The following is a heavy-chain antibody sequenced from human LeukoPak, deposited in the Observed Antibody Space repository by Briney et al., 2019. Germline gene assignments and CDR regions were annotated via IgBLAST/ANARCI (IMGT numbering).Heavy chain of an antibody. J-gene: IGHJ4*02. CDR3: AKGSDY. CDR2: INWNSDTI. V-gene: IGHV3-9*01. Sequence: PGGSLRLSCAASGFIFENYAMHWVRQAPGKGLEWVSGINWNSDTITYADSMRGRFIISRDNTKNSLYLQMNSLRPEDTALYYCAKGSDYWGQGTLVTVSS. CDR1: GFIFENYA.